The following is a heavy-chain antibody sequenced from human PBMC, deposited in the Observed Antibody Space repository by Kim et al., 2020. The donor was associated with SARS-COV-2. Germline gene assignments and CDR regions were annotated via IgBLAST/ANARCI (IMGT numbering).Heavy chain of an antibody. D-gene: IGHD3-16*01. CDR2: IYYGGTT. V-gene: IGHV4-59*01. J-gene: IGHJ2*01. CDR3: ARSSWGTDFYFDL. Sequence: YYEGWSPKAPGKGWEWIGWIYYGGTTYYHHSLKGRVTISLNSSKNQFSLNLRSVTAADTAVFFCARSSWGTDFYFDLWGRGAQVTVSS. CDR1: YY.